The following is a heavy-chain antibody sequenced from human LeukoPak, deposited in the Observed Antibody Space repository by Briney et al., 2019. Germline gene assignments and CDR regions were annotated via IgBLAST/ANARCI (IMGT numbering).Heavy chain of an antibody. CDR1: GYSISSGYY. D-gene: IGHD6-19*01. CDR2: IYHSGST. Sequence: SETLSLTCTVSGYSISSGYYWGWIRQPPGKGLEWIGSIYHSGSTYYNPSLKSRVTISVDTSKNQFSLKLSSVTAADTAVYYCARLKYSSGWSVNAFDIWGQGTMVTVSS. CDR3: ARLKYSSGWSVNAFDI. V-gene: IGHV4-38-2*02. J-gene: IGHJ3*02.